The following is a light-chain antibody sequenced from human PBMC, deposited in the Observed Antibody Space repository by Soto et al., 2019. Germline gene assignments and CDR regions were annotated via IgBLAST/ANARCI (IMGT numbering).Light chain of an antibody. CDR3: SSYTSSSTLV. V-gene: IGLV2-14*01. Sequence: VLTQPASVSGSPGQSITISCTGTSSDVGGYNYVSWYQQHPGKAPKLMIYDVSNRPSGVSNRFSGSKSGNTASLTISGLQAEDEADYYCSSYTSSSTLVFGTGTKVTV. J-gene: IGLJ1*01. CDR2: DVS. CDR1: SSDVGGYNY.